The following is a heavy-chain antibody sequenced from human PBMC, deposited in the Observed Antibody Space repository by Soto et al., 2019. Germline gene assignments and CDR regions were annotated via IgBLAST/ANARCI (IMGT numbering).Heavy chain of an antibody. CDR2: IYYSGST. J-gene: IGHJ6*03. CDR3: ARYESFYYYYMDV. V-gene: IGHV4-31*03. D-gene: IGHD3-3*01. Sequence: QVQLQESGPGLVKPSQTLSLTCTVSGGSISSGGYYWSWIRQHPGKGLEWIGYIYYSGSTYYNPSLKSRVTVSVDTSKNQFSLKLSSVTAADTAVYYCARYESFYYYYMDVWGKGTTVTVSS. CDR1: GGSISSGGYY.